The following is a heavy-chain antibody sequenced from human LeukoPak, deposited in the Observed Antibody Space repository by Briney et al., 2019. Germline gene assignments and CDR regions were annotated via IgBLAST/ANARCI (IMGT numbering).Heavy chain of an antibody. CDR3: ARGFDSSGYNKYYFDY. V-gene: IGHV3-48*01. D-gene: IGHD3-22*01. Sequence: GGSLRLSCAASGFTFSSYSMNWVRQAPGKGLEWVSYISSSSSTIYYADSVKGRFTISRDNAKNTLYLQMNSLRAEDTAVYYCARGFDSSGYNKYYFDYWGQGTLVTVSS. CDR1: GFTFSSYS. CDR2: ISSSSSTI. J-gene: IGHJ4*02.